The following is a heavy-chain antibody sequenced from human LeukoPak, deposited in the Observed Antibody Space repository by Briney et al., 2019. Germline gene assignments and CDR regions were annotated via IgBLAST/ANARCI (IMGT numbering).Heavy chain of an antibody. D-gene: IGHD4-17*01. J-gene: IGHJ4*02. Sequence: PSETLSLTCTVSGGSISSSTYYWGWIRQPPGKGLEWIGSIYYSGSAYYNPSLKSRVTISVDTSKNQFSLKLSSVTAADTAVYYCARDPTHYDPPLWGQGTLVTVSS. CDR2: IYYSGSA. V-gene: IGHV4-39*02. CDR3: ARDPTHYDPPL. CDR1: GGSISSSTYY.